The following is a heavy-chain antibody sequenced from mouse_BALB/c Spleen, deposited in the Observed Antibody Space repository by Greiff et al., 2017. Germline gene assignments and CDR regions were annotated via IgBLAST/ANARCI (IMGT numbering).Heavy chain of an antibody. CDR3: VRGDMITSWFAY. J-gene: IGHJ3*01. CDR1: GYTFTSYW. CDR2: INPSTGYT. V-gene: IGHV1-7*01. Sequence: QVQLKQSGAELAKPGASVKMSCKASGYTFTSYWMHWVKQRPGQGLEWIGYINPSTGYTEYNQKFKDKATLTADKSSSTAYMQLSCLTSEDSAVYYCVRGDMITSWFAYWGQGTLVTVSA. D-gene: IGHD2-4*01.